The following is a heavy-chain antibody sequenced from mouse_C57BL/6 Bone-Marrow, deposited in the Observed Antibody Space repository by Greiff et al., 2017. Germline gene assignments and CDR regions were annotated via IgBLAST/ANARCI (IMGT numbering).Heavy chain of an antibody. CDR3: ARERDEFAY. Sequence: QVQLQQPGAELVRPGTSVKLSCKASGYTFTSYWMHWVKQRPGQGLEWIGVIDPSDSYTNYNQKFKGKATFTVDTSSSTAYMQLSSLTSEDSAVYYCARERDEFAYWGQGTLVTVSA. CDR1: GYTFTSYW. CDR2: IDPSDSYT. V-gene: IGHV1-59*01. J-gene: IGHJ3*01.